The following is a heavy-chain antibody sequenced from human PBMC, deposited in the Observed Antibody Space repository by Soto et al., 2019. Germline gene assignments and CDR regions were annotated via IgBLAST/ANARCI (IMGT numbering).Heavy chain of an antibody. J-gene: IGHJ4*02. CDR1: GFTFSSYA. V-gene: IGHV3-30-3*01. D-gene: IGHD5-12*01. Sequence: PGGSLRLSCAASGFTFSSYAMHWVRQAPGKGLEWVAVISYDGSNKYYADSVKGRFTISRDNSKNTLYLQMNSLRAEDTAVYYCACPSGYDYVHPFDYWGQGTLVTVSS. CDR2: ISYDGSNK. CDR3: ACPSGYDYVHPFDY.